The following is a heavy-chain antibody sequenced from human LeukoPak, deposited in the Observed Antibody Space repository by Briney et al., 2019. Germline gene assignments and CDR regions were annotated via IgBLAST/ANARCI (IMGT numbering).Heavy chain of an antibody. D-gene: IGHD3-22*01. CDR2: IIPIFGTA. V-gene: IGHV1-69*06. CDR1: GGTFSSYA. CDR3: ARVGHYYDSSGYPDAFDI. Sequence: ASVKVSCKASGGTFSSYAISWVRQAPGQGLEWMGGIIPIFGTANYAQKFQGRVTITADKSTSTAYMELSRLRSDDTAVYYCARVGHYYDSSGYPDAFDIWGQGTMVTVSS. J-gene: IGHJ3*02.